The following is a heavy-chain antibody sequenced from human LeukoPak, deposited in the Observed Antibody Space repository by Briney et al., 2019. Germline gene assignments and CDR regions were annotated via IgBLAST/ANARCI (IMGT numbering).Heavy chain of an antibody. V-gene: IGHV4-39*07. CDR2: IYYSGST. J-gene: IGHJ4*02. CDR3: ARTRVYSVVCDY. D-gene: IGHD5/OR15-5a*01. Sequence: ETSETLSLTCTVSGGSISSSSYYWGWIRQPPGKGLEWIGSIYYSGSTYYNPSLKSRVTISVDTSKNQFSLKLSSVTAADTAVYYCARTRVYSVVCDYWGQGTLVTVSS. CDR1: GGSISSSSYY.